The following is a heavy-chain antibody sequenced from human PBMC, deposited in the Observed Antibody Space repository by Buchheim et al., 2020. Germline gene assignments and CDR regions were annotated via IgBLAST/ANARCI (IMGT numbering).Heavy chain of an antibody. D-gene: IGHD4-11*01. CDR2: IYSSGST. Sequence: QVQLQESGPGLVKPSQTLSLTCTVSGDSLSRDDFYWNWIRQTPEKGLEYIGYIYSSGSTYYNPSLKSRVSISLVASTDNFFLKLTSLTAADTAVYYCALSNVAFPRFDFWGQGT. CDR3: ALSNVAFPRFDF. J-gene: IGHJ4*02. V-gene: IGHV4-30-4*01. CDR1: GDSLSRDDFY.